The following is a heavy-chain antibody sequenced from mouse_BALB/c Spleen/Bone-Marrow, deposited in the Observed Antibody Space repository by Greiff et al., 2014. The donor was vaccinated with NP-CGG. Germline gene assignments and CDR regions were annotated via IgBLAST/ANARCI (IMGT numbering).Heavy chain of an antibody. D-gene: IGHD2-3*01. V-gene: IGHV7-3*02. CDR2: IRNKANGYTT. J-gene: IGHJ1*01. CDR3: ARDMCDGLRWYFDV. CDR1: GFTFTDYY. Sequence: EVKLMESGGGLVQPGGSLRLSCATSGFTFTDYYMSWVRQPPGKALEWLGFIRNKANGYTTDYSASVKGRFTISRGNSQSILYLQMNTLRAEDSATYYCARDMCDGLRWYFDVWGAGTTVTVSS.